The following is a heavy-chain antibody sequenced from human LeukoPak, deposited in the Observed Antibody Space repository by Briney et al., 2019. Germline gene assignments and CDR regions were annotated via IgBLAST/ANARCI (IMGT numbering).Heavy chain of an antibody. D-gene: IGHD3-22*01. Sequence: SETLSLTCTVSGGSISSYYWSWIRQPPGKGLEWIRYIYNSGSTNYNPSLKSRVTISVDTSKNQFSLKLNSVTAADTAVYYCARGEYDPSGYYSGFQYWGQGTLVTVSS. CDR3: ARGEYDPSGYYSGFQY. J-gene: IGHJ1*01. CDR1: GGSISSYY. CDR2: IYNSGST. V-gene: IGHV4-59*01.